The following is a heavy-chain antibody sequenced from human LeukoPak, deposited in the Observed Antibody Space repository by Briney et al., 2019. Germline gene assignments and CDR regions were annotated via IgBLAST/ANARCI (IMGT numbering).Heavy chain of an antibody. CDR1: GGSISSYY. Sequence: SETLSLTCTVSGGSISSYYWSWIRQPPGKGLEWIGYIYYSGSTNYSPSLKSRVTISVDTSKNQFSLKLSSVTAADTAVYYCAGHTYTGLGDYWGQGTLVTVSS. CDR2: IYYSGST. V-gene: IGHV4-59*01. J-gene: IGHJ4*02. CDR3: AGHTYTGLGDY. D-gene: IGHD6-19*01.